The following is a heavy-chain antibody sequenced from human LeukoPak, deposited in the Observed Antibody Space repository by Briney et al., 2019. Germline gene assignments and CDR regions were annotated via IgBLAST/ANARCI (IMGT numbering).Heavy chain of an antibody. D-gene: IGHD5-18*01. CDR1: GFTFSSYW. Sequence: PGGSLRRSCAASGFTFSSYWMHWVRQAPGKGLVWVSRINSDGSSTSYADSVKGRFTISRDNAKNTLYLQMNSLRAEDTAVYYCARFPGYSYGQRYFDYWGQGTLVTVSS. J-gene: IGHJ4*02. V-gene: IGHV3-74*01. CDR3: ARFPGYSYGQRYFDY. CDR2: INSDGSST.